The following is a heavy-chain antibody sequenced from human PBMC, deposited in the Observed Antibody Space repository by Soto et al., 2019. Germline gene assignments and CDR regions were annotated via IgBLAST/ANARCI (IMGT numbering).Heavy chain of an antibody. J-gene: IGHJ4*02. D-gene: IGHD4-17*01. CDR3: ASSGFTVTTSNLDYFDY. CDR2: IYYSGST. Sequence: SETLSLTCTVSGGSVSSGSYYWSWIRQPPGKGLEWIGYIYYSGSTNYNPSLKSRVTISVDTSKNQFSLKLSSVTAADTAVYYCASSGFTVTTSNLDYFDYWGQGTLVTVS. V-gene: IGHV4-61*01. CDR1: GGSVSSGSYY.